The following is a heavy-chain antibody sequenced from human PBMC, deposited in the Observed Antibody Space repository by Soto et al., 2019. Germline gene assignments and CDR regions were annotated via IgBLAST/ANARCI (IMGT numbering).Heavy chain of an antibody. CDR1: GNTFSSHA. V-gene: IGHV3-30-3*01. Sequence: QVQLVESGGGVVQPGRSLRLSCAASGNTFSSHAMHWVRQAPGKGLEWVAVISYDGFNEYYADSVKGRVTMSRDNSKKTVYLQVNSLRKEDTAVYFCERDRGGGWPYYGMDVWGQGTMVTVSA. CDR3: ERDRGGGWPYYGMDV. J-gene: IGHJ6*01. CDR2: ISYDGFNE. D-gene: IGHD6-19*01.